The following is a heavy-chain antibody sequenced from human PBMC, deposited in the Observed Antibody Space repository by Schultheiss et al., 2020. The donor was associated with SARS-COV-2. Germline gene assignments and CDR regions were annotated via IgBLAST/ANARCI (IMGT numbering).Heavy chain of an antibody. CDR1: GGTFSSYA. J-gene: IGHJ6*02. V-gene: IGHV1-69*13. D-gene: IGHD5-18*01. CDR2: IIPIFGTA. Sequence: SVKVSCKASGGTFSSYAISWVRQAPGQGLEWMGGIIPIFGTANCAQKFQGRVTITADGSTSTAYMELSSLRAEDKAVYYCAKDRSRGYSYGRNIGQGGMDVWGQGTTVTISS. CDR3: AKDRSRGYSYGRNIGQGGMDV.